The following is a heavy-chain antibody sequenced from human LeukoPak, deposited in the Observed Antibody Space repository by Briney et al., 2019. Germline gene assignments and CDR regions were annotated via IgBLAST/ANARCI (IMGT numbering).Heavy chain of an antibody. D-gene: IGHD3-16*02. CDR2: ISAYNGNT. J-gene: IGHJ4*02. CDR1: GYTFTSYG. Sequence: ASVKVSCKASGYTFTSYGISWVRQAPGQGLEWMGWISAYNGNTNYAQKLQGRVTMTTDTSTSTAYMELRSLRSEDTAGYYCGRFGGGMLRFGGVIVKYDFDYWGQGTLVTVSS. CDR3: GRFGGGMLRFGGVIVKYDFDY. V-gene: IGHV1-18*01.